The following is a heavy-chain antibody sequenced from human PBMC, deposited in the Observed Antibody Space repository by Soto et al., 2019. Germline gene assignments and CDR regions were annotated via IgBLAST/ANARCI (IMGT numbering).Heavy chain of an antibody. CDR3: ARSGDSSGYYSGHAFDI. V-gene: IGHV3-53*01. Sequence: EVQLVESGGGLIQPGGSLRLSCAASGFTVSSNYMSWVRQAPGKGLEWVSVIYSGGSTYYADSVKGRFTISRDNSKSTLYLQMNSLRAEDTAVYYCARSGDSSGYYSGHAFDIWGQGTMVTVSS. CDR2: IYSGGST. J-gene: IGHJ3*02. D-gene: IGHD3-22*01. CDR1: GFTVSSNY.